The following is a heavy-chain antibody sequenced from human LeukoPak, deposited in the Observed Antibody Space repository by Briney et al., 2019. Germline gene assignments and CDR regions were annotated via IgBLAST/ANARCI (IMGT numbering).Heavy chain of an antibody. CDR3: ARGYYYDSSGYYFGY. CDR1: GGTISSGDYC. CDR2: IYYSRST. V-gene: IGHV4-30-4*01. Sequence: SETLSLTCTVSGGTISSGDYCWSWIRQPPGQGLVWIRYIYYSRSTYYNPSLKSRVTISVDTSKNQFSLKQSSVTAADTAVYYCARGYYYDSSGYYFGYWGQGTLVTVSS. J-gene: IGHJ4*02. D-gene: IGHD3-22*01.